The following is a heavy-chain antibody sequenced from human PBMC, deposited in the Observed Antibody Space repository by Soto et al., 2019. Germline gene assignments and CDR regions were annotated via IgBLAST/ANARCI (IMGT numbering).Heavy chain of an antibody. V-gene: IGHV3-7*03. D-gene: IGHD2-15*01. Sequence: GGSLRLSCAASGFTFSSYWMSWVRQAPGKGLEWVANIKQDGSEKYYVDSVKGRFTISRDNAKNSLYLQMNSLRAEDTAVYYCARAGGNGHYYYYGMDVWGQGTTVTAP. CDR2: IKQDGSEK. CDR1: GFTFSSYW. CDR3: ARAGGNGHYYYYGMDV. J-gene: IGHJ6*02.